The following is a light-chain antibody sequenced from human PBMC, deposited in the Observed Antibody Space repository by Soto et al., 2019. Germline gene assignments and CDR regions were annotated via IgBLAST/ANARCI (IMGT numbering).Light chain of an antibody. Sequence: QSALTQPASVSGSPGQSITISCTGSSSDVGGSSYVSWYQQHPGKAPKLMIYEVTDRPSGVSNRFSGSKSGNTASLTISGLQAEDEANYFCSSYALSSTVVIFGGGTKLTVL. CDR2: EVT. J-gene: IGLJ2*01. V-gene: IGLV2-14*03. CDR3: SSYALSSTVVI. CDR1: SSDVGGSSY.